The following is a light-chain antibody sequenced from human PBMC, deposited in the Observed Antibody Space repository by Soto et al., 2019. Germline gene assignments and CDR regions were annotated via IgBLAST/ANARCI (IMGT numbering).Light chain of an antibody. CDR2: SHD. J-gene: IGLJ3*02. CDR1: SSTIGSNP. CDR3: AVWGNKLDGPGV. Sequence: QSVLTQPPSASGPPGQRVTISCSGSSSTIGSNPVDWYQQLPGTAPQLLIYSHDQRPLGVPDRFSASRSGTSASLAISGLQPGDEGIYYCAVWGNKLDGPGVFGGGTKVTVL. V-gene: IGLV1-44*01.